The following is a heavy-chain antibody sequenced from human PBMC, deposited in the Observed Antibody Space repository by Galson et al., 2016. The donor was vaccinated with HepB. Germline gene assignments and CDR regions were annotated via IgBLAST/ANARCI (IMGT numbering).Heavy chain of an antibody. CDR1: GGSFSYYY. CDR2: ISHSGNT. Sequence: SETLSLTCAVYGGSFSYYYWHWIRQPPGKGLEWVGEISHSGNTKYNPSFSSRANISLDMSKTQLSLRLTSVTAADTAVYYCGLIEVPVVVDSWGQGILVTVSS. J-gene: IGHJ4*02. D-gene: IGHD2-2*01. V-gene: IGHV4-34*01. CDR3: GLIEVPVVVDS.